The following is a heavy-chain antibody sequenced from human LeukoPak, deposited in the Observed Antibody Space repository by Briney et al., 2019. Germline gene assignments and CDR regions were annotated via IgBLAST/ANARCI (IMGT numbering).Heavy chain of an antibody. Sequence: SETLSLTCTVSGGSISSYYWSWIRQHPGKGLEWIGYIYYSGSTYYNPSLKSRVTISVDTSKNQFSLKLSSVTAADTAVYYCARAHVDTAMGPLGYWGQGTLVTVSS. D-gene: IGHD5-18*01. J-gene: IGHJ4*02. CDR1: GGSISSYY. CDR3: ARAHVDTAMGPLGY. V-gene: IGHV4-59*06. CDR2: IYYSGST.